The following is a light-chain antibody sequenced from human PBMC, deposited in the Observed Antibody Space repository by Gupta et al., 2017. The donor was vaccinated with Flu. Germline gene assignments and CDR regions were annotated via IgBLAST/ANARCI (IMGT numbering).Light chain of an antibody. CDR3: QQSYSTPCS. Sequence: PSSLSASVGDRVTITCRASQSISSYLNWYQQKPGKAPKLLIYAASSLQSGVPSRFSGSGSGTDFTLTISSLQPEDFATYYCQQSYSTPCSFGQGTKLEIK. J-gene: IGKJ2*04. V-gene: IGKV1-39*01. CDR1: QSISSY. CDR2: AAS.